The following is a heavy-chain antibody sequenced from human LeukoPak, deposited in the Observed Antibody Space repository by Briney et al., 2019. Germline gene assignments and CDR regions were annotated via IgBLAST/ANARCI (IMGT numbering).Heavy chain of an antibody. J-gene: IGHJ3*02. CDR1: GFTFDDYG. CDR2: INWNGGST. Sequence: GGSLRLSCAASGFTFDDYGMSWVRQAPGKGLEWVSGINWNGGSTGYADSVKGRFTISRDNAKNSLYLQMNSLRAEDTALYYCARPRRGYSYGSSHDAFDIWGQGTMVTVSS. D-gene: IGHD5-18*01. V-gene: IGHV3-20*04. CDR3: ARPRRGYSYGSSHDAFDI.